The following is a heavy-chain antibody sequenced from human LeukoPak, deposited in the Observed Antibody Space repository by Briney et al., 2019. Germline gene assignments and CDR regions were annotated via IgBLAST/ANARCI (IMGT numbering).Heavy chain of an antibody. CDR1: GYTFTSFY. Sequence: ASVKVSCKASGYTFTSFYMHWVRQAPGQGLEWMGIINPSGSDTTYAQKFQGRVTMTRDLSTSTFYMELSSLRSEDTAVYYCARAGQSIQLFLEFWGQGTHVSVSS. V-gene: IGHV1-46*01. J-gene: IGHJ4*02. CDR2: INPSGSDT. CDR3: ARAGQSIQLFLEF. D-gene: IGHD1-1*01.